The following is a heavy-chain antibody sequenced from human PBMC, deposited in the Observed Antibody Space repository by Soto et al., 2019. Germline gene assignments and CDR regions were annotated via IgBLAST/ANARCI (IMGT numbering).Heavy chain of an antibody. V-gene: IGHV3-30*18. CDR2: ISYDGSNK. CDR3: AEGGPRDHYYYGMDV. Sequence: QVQLVESGGGVVQPGRSLRLSCAASGFTFSSYGMHWVRQAPGKGLEWVAVISYDGSNKYYVDSVKGRFTISRDNSKNTLYLQMNRLRAHDTAVYYCAEGGPRDHYYYGMDVWSQGTTVTVSS. CDR1: GFTFSSYG. J-gene: IGHJ6*02.